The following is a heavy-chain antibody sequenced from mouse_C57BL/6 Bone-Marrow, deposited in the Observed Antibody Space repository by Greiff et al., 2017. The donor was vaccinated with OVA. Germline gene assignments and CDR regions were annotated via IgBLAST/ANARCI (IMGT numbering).Heavy chain of an antibody. J-gene: IGHJ3*01. V-gene: IGHV1-18*01. CDR2: INPNNGGT. Sequence: VQLKESGPELVKPGASVKIPCKASGYTFTDYNMDWVKQSHGKSLEWIGDINPNNGGTIYNQKFKGKATLTVDKSSSTAYMELRSLTSEDTAVYYCAREDTTVVAPFAYWGQGTLVTVSA. CDR1: GYTFTDYN. D-gene: IGHD1-1*01. CDR3: AREDTTVVAPFAY.